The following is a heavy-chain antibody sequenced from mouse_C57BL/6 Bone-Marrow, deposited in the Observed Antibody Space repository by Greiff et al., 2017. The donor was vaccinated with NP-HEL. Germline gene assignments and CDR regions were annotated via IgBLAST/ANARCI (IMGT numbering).Heavy chain of an antibody. CDR3: ARSKIPYDYGSRY. CDR2: INPSSGYT. CDR1: GYTFTSYW. Sequence: VQLQQSGAELAKPGASVKLSCKASGYTFTSYWMHWVKQRPGQGLEWIGYINPSSGYTKYNQKFKDKATLTADKSSSTAYMQLSSLTYEDSAVYYCARSKIPYDYGSRYWGQGTTLTVSS. D-gene: IGHD1-1*01. J-gene: IGHJ2*01. V-gene: IGHV1-7*01.